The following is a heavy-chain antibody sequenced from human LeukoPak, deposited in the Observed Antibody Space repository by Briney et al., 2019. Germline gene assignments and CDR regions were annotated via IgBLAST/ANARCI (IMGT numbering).Heavy chain of an antibody. J-gene: IGHJ5*02. CDR1: GFSLSSTGVA. Sequence: ESGPTLLKPTQTLTLTCTLSGFSLSSTGVAVGWVRQPPGRALEWLGIINGDDDRHYSPSLTSRLTITKDTSRTQVVLTMTNVDPVDTATYYCALQHFYDSSGYYNPTLSSWRQGSLVTVSS. D-gene: IGHD3-22*01. CDR3: ALQHFYDSSGYYNPTLSS. CDR2: INGDDDR. V-gene: IGHV2-5*02.